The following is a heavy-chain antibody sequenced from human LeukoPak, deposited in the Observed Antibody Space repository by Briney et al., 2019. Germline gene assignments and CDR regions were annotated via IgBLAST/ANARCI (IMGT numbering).Heavy chain of an antibody. V-gene: IGHV3-33*01. CDR1: GFTFSSYG. CDR2: IWYDGSNK. D-gene: IGHD2-2*01. CDR3: ATAPPIGSSTILDYYYGMDV. J-gene: IGHJ6*04. Sequence: GRSLRLSCAASGFTFSSYGMHWVRQAPGKGLEWVAVIWYDGSNKYYADSVKGRFTISRDNSKNTLYLQMNSLRAEDTAVYYCATAPPIGSSTILDYYYGMDVWGKGTTVTVSS.